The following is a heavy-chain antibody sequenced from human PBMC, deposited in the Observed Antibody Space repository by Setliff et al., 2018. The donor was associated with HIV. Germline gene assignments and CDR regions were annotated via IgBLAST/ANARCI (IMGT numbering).Heavy chain of an antibody. CDR1: ANSITRGYY. V-gene: IGHV4-38-2*01. J-gene: IGHJ4*02. D-gene: IGHD5-18*01. CDR2: VYYSGSA. CDR3: ARGYTGALDY. Sequence: SETLSLTCGVSANSITRGYYWAWIRQPPGKGLEWIGSVYYSGSAYYNSSLKSRATISLDTPKNQFSLRLSSVTAADTAMYFCARGYTGALDYWGQGTLVTVSS.